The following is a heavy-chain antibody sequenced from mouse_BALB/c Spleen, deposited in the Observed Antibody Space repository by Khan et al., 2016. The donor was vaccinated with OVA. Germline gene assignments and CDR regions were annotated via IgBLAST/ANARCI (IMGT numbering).Heavy chain of an antibody. CDR2: INPSNGYT. D-gene: IGHD2-14*01. CDR1: GYTFTSYT. Sequence: QVRLQQSGAELARPGASVKMSCKASGYTFTSYTIHWIKQRPGQGLEWIGYINPSNGYTNYNQKFKDKATLTADKSSTTAYMQMSSLTSDDSAVYNGVGDGAYYRNDGWFAYWGQGTLVTVSA. J-gene: IGHJ3*01. V-gene: IGHV1-4*01. CDR3: VGDGAYYRNDGWFAY.